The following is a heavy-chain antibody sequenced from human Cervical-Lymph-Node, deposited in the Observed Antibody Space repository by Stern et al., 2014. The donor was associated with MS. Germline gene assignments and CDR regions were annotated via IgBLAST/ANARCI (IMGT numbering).Heavy chain of an antibody. V-gene: IGHV5-51*01. CDR3: ARHTVATATGHHGLDV. J-gene: IGHJ6*02. Sequence: EVQLVQSGAEVKKPGESLKISCKGSGYSFANYWIGWVRQMPGKGLEWRGIIYPGDSDTRSSQSFQGRVTISADKSTNTAYLQWSSLKASDTAMYYCARHTVATATGHHGLDVWGQGTTVTVSS. CDR1: GYSFANYW. CDR2: IYPGDSDT. D-gene: IGHD4-23*01.